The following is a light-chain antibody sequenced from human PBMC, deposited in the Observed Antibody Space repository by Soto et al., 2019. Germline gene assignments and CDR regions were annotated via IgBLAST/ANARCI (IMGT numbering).Light chain of an antibody. V-gene: IGKV3-15*01. CDR3: QQYNNWPRT. CDR1: QSVSNN. Sequence: EIVMTQSPATLSVSPCERATLSCRASQSVSNNLAWYQQKPGQAPRLLIYGASTRATGIPARFSGSGSGTEFTLTISSLQSEDFAVYYCQQYNNWPRTFGQGTKVEIK. CDR2: GAS. J-gene: IGKJ1*01.